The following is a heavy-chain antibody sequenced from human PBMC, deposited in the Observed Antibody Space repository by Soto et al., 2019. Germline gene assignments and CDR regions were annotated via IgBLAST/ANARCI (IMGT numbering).Heavy chain of an antibody. CDR2: IYYSGST. D-gene: IGHD3-16*02. Sequence: QVQLQESGPGLVKPSETLSLTCTVSGGSVTSGSYYWSWIRQPPGKGLEWMGYIYYSGSTNYNPSRKHRLTISVDTSKNQFSLKLSSVTAADTAVYYCARDVPTIVYGMDVWGQGTTVTVSS. V-gene: IGHV4-61*01. CDR1: GGSVTSGSYY. J-gene: IGHJ6*02. CDR3: ARDVPTIVYGMDV.